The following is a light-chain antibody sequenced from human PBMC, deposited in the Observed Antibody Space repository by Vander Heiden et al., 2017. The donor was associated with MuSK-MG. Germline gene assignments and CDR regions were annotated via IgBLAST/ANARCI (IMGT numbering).Light chain of an antibody. Sequence: QSALTQPASVSGSPGQSITISCTGTSSDVGGYNYVSWYQQHPGNAPKLMIYEVSNRPSGVSNRFSGSKSGTTASLTISGLQAEDDADYYCSSYTSSSTEVFGGGTKLTVL. V-gene: IGLV2-14*01. J-gene: IGLJ3*02. CDR2: EVS. CDR1: SSDVGGYNY. CDR3: SSYTSSSTEV.